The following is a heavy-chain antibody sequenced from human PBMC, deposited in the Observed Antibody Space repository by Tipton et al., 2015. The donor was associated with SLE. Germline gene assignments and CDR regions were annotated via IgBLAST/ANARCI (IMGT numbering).Heavy chain of an antibody. D-gene: IGHD4-23*01. CDR1: GDSISSSSYY. Sequence: TLSLTCTVSGDSISSSSYYWGWIRQPPGKGLEWIGYIYYTGATNYNPSLRSRVTISLDRSKNQFSLKLDSVTADDTAVYYCARSVVTYYYPGMEVWGQGTMVTVS. V-gene: IGHV4-61*05. CDR3: ARSVVTYYYPGMEV. CDR2: IYYTGAT. J-gene: IGHJ6*02.